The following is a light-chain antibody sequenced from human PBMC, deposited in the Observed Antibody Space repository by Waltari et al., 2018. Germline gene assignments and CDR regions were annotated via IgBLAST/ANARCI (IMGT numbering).Light chain of an antibody. V-gene: IGKV3-11*01. CDR1: QNIGSY. J-gene: IGKJ2*01. CDR3: QQRSNWPRT. CDR2: EAS. Sequence: EIVLTQSPATLSLSPGERATLPCRASQNIGSYLAWYQQKPGQPPRVLIYEASTRATGIPARFSGSGSASDFALTISSLEPDDFAVYYCQQRSNWPRTFGQGTKLEIK.